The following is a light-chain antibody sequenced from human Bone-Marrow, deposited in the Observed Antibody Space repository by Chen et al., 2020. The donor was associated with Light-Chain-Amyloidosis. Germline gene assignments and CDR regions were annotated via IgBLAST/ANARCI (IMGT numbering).Light chain of an antibody. J-gene: IGKJ4*01. CDR2: GAC. Sequence: EIVLTHSPGTLSLSPGERATLSCRASQSVSSSYLAWYQQKPGQAPRLLLYGACSRATGIPDRFSGSGSGTDFTLTIGRLEPEDFAVYYCQQYGSSPPLTFGGGTKVEIK. CDR1: QSVSSSY. CDR3: QQYGSSPPLT. V-gene: IGKV3-20*01.